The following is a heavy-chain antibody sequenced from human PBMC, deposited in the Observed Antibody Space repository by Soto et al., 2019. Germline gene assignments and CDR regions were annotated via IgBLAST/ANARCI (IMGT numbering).Heavy chain of an antibody. CDR2: FYDSGST. CDR3: ARAPDS. V-gene: IGHV4-39*01. J-gene: IGHJ4*02. CDR1: GGSISARHTY. Sequence: QLQLQESGPGLLKPSETLSLTCTVSGGSISARHTYCGWIRQPPGKGLEWIGSFYDSGSTYYNPSHQSRVYISVDSSKNQFSLTLASLTAADTAVYYCARAPDSWGQGTLVTVSS.